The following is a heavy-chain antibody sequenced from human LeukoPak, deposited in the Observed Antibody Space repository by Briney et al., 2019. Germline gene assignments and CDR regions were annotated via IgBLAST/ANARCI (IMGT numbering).Heavy chain of an antibody. D-gene: IGHD6-19*01. CDR1: GYTFTGYY. V-gene: IGHV1-2*06. CDR2: INPNSGGT. CDR3: ARDYSSGWYVGVY. J-gene: IGHJ4*02. Sequence: ASVKVSCKASGYTFTGYYMHWVRQAPGQGLEWRGRINPNSGGTNYAQKFQGRVTMTRDTSISTAYMELSRLRSDDTAVYYCARDYSSGWYVGVYWGQGTLVTVSS.